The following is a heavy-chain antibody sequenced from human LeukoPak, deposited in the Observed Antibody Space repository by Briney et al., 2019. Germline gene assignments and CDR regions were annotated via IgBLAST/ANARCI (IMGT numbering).Heavy chain of an antibody. CDR2: ISSDGSII. V-gene: IGHV3-11*01. CDR1: GFTFSDYF. D-gene: IGHD3/OR15-3a*01. Sequence: PGGSLRLSCAASGFTFSDYFMSWIRQAPGKGLQWVSYISSDGSIIKYADSVKGRLTISRDNAKNSLYLQMKSLRAEDTAVYYCARGSFGPERPVYWGQGTLVTVSS. J-gene: IGHJ4*02. CDR3: ARGSFGPERPVY.